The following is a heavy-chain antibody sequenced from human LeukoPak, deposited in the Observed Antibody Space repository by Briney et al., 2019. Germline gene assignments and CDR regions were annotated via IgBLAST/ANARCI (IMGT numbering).Heavy chain of an antibody. CDR2: IWYDGSNK. V-gene: IGHV3-33*01. J-gene: IGHJ4*02. CDR3: ARRYFDY. CDR1: GFTFSSYG. Sequence: GGSLRLSCAASGFTFSSYGMHWVRRAPGKGLEWVAVIWYDGSNKYYADSVKGRFTISRDNAKDSLYLQMNSLRAEDTAVYYCARRYFDYWGQGTLVTVSS.